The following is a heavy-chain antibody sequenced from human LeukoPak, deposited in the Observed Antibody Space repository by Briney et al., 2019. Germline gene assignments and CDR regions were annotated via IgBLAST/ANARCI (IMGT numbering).Heavy chain of an antibody. CDR2: INHSGST. CDR1: GGSFSGYY. CDR3: ASRGYCSSTSCYRNYYYYHMDV. J-gene: IGHJ6*03. D-gene: IGHD2-2*02. Sequence: SETLSLTCAVYGGSFSGYYWSWIRQPPGKGLEWIGEINHSGSTNYNPSLKSRVTISVDTSKSQFSLKLSSVTAADTAVYYCASRGYCSSTSCYRNYYYYHMDVWGKGTTVTVSS. V-gene: IGHV4-34*01.